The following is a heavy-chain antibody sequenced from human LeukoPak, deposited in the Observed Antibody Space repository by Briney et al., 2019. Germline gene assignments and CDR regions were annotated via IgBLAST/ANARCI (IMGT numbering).Heavy chain of an antibody. D-gene: IGHD6-13*01. V-gene: IGHV3-48*03. CDR3: ARALIAAATGGFDP. J-gene: IGHJ5*02. Sequence: GGSLRLSCAASGFTFSSYEMNWVRQAPGKGLEWVSYISSSGSTIYYADSVKGRFTISRDNAKNSLYLQMNSLRAEDTAVYYCARALIAAATGGFDPWGQGTLVTVSS. CDR1: GFTFSSYE. CDR2: ISSSGSTI.